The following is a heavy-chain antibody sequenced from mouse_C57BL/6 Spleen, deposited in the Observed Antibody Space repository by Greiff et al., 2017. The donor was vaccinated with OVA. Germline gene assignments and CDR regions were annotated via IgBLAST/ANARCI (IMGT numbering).Heavy chain of an antibody. CDR2: INPNNGGT. Sequence: VQLQQSGPELVKPGASVKMSCKASGYTFTDYYMHWVKQSHGKSLEWIGYINPNNGGTSYNQKFKGKATLTVNKSSSTAYMELRSLTSEDSAVYYCARERDYYGSTSYWYFDVWGTGTTVTVSS. D-gene: IGHD1-1*01. V-gene: IGHV1-22*01. CDR3: ARERDYYGSTSYWYFDV. CDR1: GYTFTDYY. J-gene: IGHJ1*03.